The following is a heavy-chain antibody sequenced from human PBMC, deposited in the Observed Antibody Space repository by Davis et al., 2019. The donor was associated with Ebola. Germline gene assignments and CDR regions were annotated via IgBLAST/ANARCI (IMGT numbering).Heavy chain of an antibody. Sequence: SETLSLTCTVSGGSIRRSSHSWGWIRQPPGKGLEWRASIFRTGATSYNPSLKIRVTISLDTSKNHFSLKLSSVTAADTAVYYCARQSSSSWGDYWGQGTLVTVSS. J-gene: IGHJ4*02. CDR1: GGSIRRSSHS. CDR2: IFRTGAT. D-gene: IGHD6-6*01. V-gene: IGHV4-39*01. CDR3: ARQSSSSWGDY.